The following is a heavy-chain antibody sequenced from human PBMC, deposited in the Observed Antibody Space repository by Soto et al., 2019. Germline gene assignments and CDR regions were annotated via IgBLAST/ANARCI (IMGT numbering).Heavy chain of an antibody. D-gene: IGHD5-12*01. Sequence: GGSLRLSCAASGFTFSDYYMSWIRQAPGKGLEWVSHISSSSSYTNYADSVKGRFTISGDSAKNSLYLQMNSLRAEDTAVYHCARVRDGYNVYFDYWGQGTLVTVSS. CDR1: GFTFSDYY. J-gene: IGHJ4*02. CDR2: ISSSSSYT. CDR3: ARVRDGYNVYFDY. V-gene: IGHV3-11*06.